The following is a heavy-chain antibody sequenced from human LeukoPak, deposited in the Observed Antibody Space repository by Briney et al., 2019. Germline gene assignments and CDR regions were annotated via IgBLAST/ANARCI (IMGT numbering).Heavy chain of an antibody. CDR3: ARDIPAPGICFDS. CDR1: GFTFSAYG. CDR2: ISYDGSNK. J-gene: IGHJ4*02. V-gene: IGHV3-30*03. Sequence: GRSLRLSCAASGFTFSAYGMHWVRQAPGKGLEWVAVISYDGSNKYYADSMKGRFTISRDNSKNTLYLQMNSLRAEDTAVYYCARDIPAPGICFDSWGQGTLVTVSS. D-gene: IGHD6-13*01.